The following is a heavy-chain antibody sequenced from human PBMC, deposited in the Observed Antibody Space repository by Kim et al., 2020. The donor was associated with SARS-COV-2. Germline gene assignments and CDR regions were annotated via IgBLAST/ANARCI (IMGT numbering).Heavy chain of an antibody. V-gene: IGHV4-4*07. CDR1: GGSISGYY. J-gene: IGHJ4*02. CDR2: IYSSGNT. Sequence: SETLSLTCTVSGGSISGYYWSWIRQPAGKGLEWIGRIYSSGNTNYNPSLKSRITMSVDTSKNQFSLRLGSVTAADTAVYYCARKGVGAVAGSFDYWGQGTLDTVSA. D-gene: IGHD6-19*01. CDR3: ARKGVGAVAGSFDY.